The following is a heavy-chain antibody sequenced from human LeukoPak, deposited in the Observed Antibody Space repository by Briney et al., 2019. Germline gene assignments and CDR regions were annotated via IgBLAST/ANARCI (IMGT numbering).Heavy chain of an antibody. CDR2: IDTDGKTT. Sequence: GGSLRLSCAASGYTFNTYIMHWVRQAPGKGLVWVSRIDTDGKTTTYADSVKGRFTISRDNAKNMLYLQMNSLRVEDTAVYYCVRDKDGYNFWGQGTLVSVSS. V-gene: IGHV3-74*01. CDR1: GYTFNTYI. J-gene: IGHJ4*02. CDR3: VRDKDGYNF. D-gene: IGHD5-24*01.